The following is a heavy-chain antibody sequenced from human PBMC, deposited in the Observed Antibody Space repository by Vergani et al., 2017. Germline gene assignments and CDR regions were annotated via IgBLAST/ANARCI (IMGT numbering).Heavy chain of an antibody. CDR3: AKDLGTSSGGGWFDP. CDR2: ISWNSNSI. D-gene: IGHD6-6*01. CDR1: GFTSAGYG. Sequence: EVQLEESGGGLVLPGRSLRLSCVASGFTSAGYGMHWVRQAPGKGLEWVSGISWNSNSIGYADSVKGRFTISRDNAKNSLYLQMNSLRSEDTALYDCAKDLGTSSGGGWFDPWGQGTLVTVSS. V-gene: IGHV3-9*02. J-gene: IGHJ5*02.